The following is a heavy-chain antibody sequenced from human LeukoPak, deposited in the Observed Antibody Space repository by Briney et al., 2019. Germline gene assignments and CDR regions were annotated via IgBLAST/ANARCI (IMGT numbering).Heavy chain of an antibody. Sequence: GGSLRLSCAASGFTFSTDDMTWVRQAPGKGLEWVSAISGSGGSTYYADSVKGRFTISRDNSKNTLYLQMNSLRAEDTAVYYCAKDIAAAGTWAVDYWGQGTLVTVSS. CDR1: GFTFSTDD. CDR2: ISGSGGST. CDR3: AKDIAAAGTWAVDY. V-gene: IGHV3-23*01. J-gene: IGHJ4*02. D-gene: IGHD6-13*01.